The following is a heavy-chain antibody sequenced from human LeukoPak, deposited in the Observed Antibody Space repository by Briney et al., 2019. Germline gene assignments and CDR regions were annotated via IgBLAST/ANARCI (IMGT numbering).Heavy chain of an antibody. Sequence: GGSLRLSCAASGFTFSSYDMHWVRQATGKGLEWVSAIGTAGDTYYPGSVKGRFTISRENAKNSLYLQMNSLRARDTAVYYCARGLGRWGTDYWGQGTLVTVSS. CDR2: IGTAGDT. D-gene: IGHD3-16*01. CDR1: GFTFSSYD. J-gene: IGHJ4*02. V-gene: IGHV3-13*01. CDR3: ARGLGRWGTDY.